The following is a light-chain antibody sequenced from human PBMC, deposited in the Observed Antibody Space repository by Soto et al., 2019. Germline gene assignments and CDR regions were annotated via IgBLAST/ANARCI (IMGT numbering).Light chain of an antibody. CDR1: SGSVSTSYY. J-gene: IGLJ1*01. Sequence: QTVVPQEPSFSVSPGGTVTLTCGLSSGSVSTSYYPSWYQQTPGQAPRTLIYSTNTRSSGVPDRFSGSILGNKAALTITGAQADDESDYYCVLYMGSGNNYVFGTGTKVTVL. CDR3: VLYMGSGNNYV. CDR2: STN. V-gene: IGLV8-61*01.